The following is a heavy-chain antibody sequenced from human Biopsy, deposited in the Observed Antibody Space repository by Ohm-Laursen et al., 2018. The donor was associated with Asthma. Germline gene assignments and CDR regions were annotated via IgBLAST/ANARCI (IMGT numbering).Heavy chain of an antibody. CDR2: IYYDGSRK. Sequence: SLRLSCTASGFTFSRHALNWVRQAPGKGLEWVAGIYYDGSRKYYTESVKGRFTISRDNSKNRLYLEMASLRAEDTAVYYCAREKVIESRGFQNWFDPWGQGTLVHVSS. J-gene: IGHJ5*02. CDR1: GFTFSRHA. V-gene: IGHV3-33*07. CDR3: AREKVIESRGFQNWFDP. D-gene: IGHD3-16*02.